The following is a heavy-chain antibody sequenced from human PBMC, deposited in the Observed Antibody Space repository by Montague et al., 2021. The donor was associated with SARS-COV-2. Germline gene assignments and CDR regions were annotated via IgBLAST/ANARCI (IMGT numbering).Heavy chain of an antibody. D-gene: IGHD6-13*01. J-gene: IGHJ6*03. CDR1: GFTFSSYG. V-gene: IGHV3-30*03. CDR2: ISYDGSNK. CDR3: ARVSSSWSQDYYYYMDV. Sequence: SLRLSCAASGFTFSSYGMHWVRQAPGKGLEWVAVISYDGSNKYYADSVKGRFTISRDNSKNTLYLQMNSLRAEDTAVYYCARVSSSWSQDYYYYMDVWGKGTTVTVSS.